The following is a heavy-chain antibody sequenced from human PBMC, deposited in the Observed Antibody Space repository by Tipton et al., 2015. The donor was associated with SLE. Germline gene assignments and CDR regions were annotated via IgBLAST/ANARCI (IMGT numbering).Heavy chain of an antibody. CDR2: ISSDGVST. CDR1: GFSFSNYA. V-gene: IGHV3-64D*06. Sequence: SLRLSCSASGFSFSNYAMHWVRQAPGKGLEHVSGISSDGVSTYYADSVKGRFTVSRDNSKNTLFLQMSSLGPEDTAVYYCVKGPYDYGWGSYRLPSDYWGQGTLVTVSS. D-gene: IGHD3-16*02. J-gene: IGHJ4*02. CDR3: VKGPYDYGWGSYRLPSDY.